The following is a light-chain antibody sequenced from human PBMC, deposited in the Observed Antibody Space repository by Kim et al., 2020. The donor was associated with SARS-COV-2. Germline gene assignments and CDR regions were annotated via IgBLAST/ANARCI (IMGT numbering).Light chain of an antibody. V-gene: IGKV1-39*01. CDR1: QSIDKY. CDR3: QQSSGTPPT. J-gene: IGKJ2*01. CDR2: AAS. Sequence: SASVGDIVTITCRASQSIDKYLNWYQQKPGKAPRLLIHAASSLQSGVPSRFSGSGSGTDFTLTISSLQREDVATYYCQQSSGTPPTFGQGTKLEI.